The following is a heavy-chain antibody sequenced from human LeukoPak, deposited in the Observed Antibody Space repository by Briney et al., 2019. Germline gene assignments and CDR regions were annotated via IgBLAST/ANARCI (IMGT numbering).Heavy chain of an antibody. CDR3: ARALGPSYGSRSCYFDY. CDR2: ISPYTGNT. J-gene: IGHJ4*02. Sequence: GASVKVSCKASGYTFTSYGITWVRQAPGQGLEWMGWISPYTGNTNYAQKLQGRVTMTTDTSTSTAYMELRSLRSDDTAVYYCARALGPSYGSRSCYFDYWGQGTLVTVSS. D-gene: IGHD3-10*01. CDR1: GYTFTSYG. V-gene: IGHV1-18*01.